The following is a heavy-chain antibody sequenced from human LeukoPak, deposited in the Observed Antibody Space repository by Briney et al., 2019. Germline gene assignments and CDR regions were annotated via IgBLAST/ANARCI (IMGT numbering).Heavy chain of an antibody. CDR2: IIPIFGTA. CDR3: ARDLVGAYTFGGVDY. Sequence: SVKASCKASGGTFSSYAISWVRQAPGQGLEWMGGIIPIFGTANYAQKFQGRVTITADESTSTAYMELSSLRSEDTAVYYCARDLVGAYTFGGVDYWGQGTLVTVSS. D-gene: IGHD3-16*01. V-gene: IGHV1-69*13. J-gene: IGHJ4*02. CDR1: GGTFSSYA.